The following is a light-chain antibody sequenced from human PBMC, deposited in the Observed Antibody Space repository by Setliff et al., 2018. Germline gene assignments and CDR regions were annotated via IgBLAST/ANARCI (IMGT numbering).Light chain of an antibody. V-gene: IGLV2-8*01. CDR3: TSYAGSNNYV. J-gene: IGLJ1*01. CDR2: EVT. Sequence: QSALTQPPSASGSPGQSVTISCTGTSSDVGGYKYVSRFQQHPGKAPKLMIYEVTKRPSGVPDRFSGSKSGNTASLTVSVLQAEDEADYYCTSYAGSNNYVFGTGTKVTVL. CDR1: SSDVGGYKY.